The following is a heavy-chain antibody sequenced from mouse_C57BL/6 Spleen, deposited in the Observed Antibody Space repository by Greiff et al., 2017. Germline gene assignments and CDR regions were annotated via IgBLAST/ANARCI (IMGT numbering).Heavy chain of an antibody. CDR2: IDPNSGGT. Sequence: QVQLKQPGAELVKPGASVKLSCKASGYTFTSYWMHWVKQRPGRGLEWIGRIDPNSGGTKYNEKFKSKATLTVDKPSSTAYMQLISLTSEDSAVYYCARGNAYYAMDYWGQGTSVTVSS. CDR3: ARGNAYYAMDY. CDR1: GYTFTSYW. J-gene: IGHJ4*01. V-gene: IGHV1-72*01.